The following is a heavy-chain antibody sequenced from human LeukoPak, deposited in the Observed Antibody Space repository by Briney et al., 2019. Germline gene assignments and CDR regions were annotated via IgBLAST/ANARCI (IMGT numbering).Heavy chain of an antibody. J-gene: IGHJ3*02. Sequence: ASVKVSCKASGYTFVDYYLHWVRQAPGQGLEWMGWINPSSGGTNYAQKFQGRVTMTRDTSINTAYMELSRLRSDDTALYCCATYYTILTDYYDRDAFDIWGQGTMVTVSS. D-gene: IGHD3-9*01. CDR3: ATYYTILTDYYDRDAFDI. V-gene: IGHV1-2*02. CDR1: GYTFVDYY. CDR2: INPSSGGT.